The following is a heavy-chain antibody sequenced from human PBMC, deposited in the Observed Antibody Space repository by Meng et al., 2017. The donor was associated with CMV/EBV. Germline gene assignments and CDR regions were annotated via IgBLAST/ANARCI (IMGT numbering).Heavy chain of an antibody. CDR3: ARPNYSNYLVGGMDV. CDR1: GYSFTSYW. Sequence: GEALKISCKGSGYSFTSYWIGWVRQTPGKGLEWVGIIYPGESDTRYSPSFQGQVTISVDKSISTAYLQWSSLKASDTAMYYCARPNYSNYLVGGMDVWGQGTTVTVSS. D-gene: IGHD4-11*01. CDR2: IYPGESDT. V-gene: IGHV5-51*01. J-gene: IGHJ6*02.